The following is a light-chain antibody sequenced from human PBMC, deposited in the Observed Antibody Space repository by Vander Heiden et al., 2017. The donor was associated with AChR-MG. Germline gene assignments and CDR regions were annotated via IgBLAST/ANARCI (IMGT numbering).Light chain of an antibody. J-gene: IGKJ1*01. CDR3: QQSYSTPRT. V-gene: IGKV1-39*01. CDR1: QSIISY. CDR2: AAS. Sequence: DIQMTQSPSSLSASVGDRVTITCRASQSIISYLNWYQQKPVKAPKLLIYAASSLQSGVPSRFSGSGSGTDFTLTISSLQPEDFATYYCQQSYSTPRTFGQGTKVEIK.